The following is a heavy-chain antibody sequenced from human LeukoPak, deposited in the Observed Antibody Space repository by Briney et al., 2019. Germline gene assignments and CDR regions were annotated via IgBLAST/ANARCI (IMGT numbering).Heavy chain of an antibody. CDR1: GYTLTELS. Sequence: ASVKVSCKVSGYTLTELSMHWVRQAPGKGLEWMGGFDPEDGETIYAQKFQGRVTMTEDTSTDTAYMELSSLRFEDTAVYYCATGPAYSSGWYNLGDYWGQGTLVTVSS. V-gene: IGHV1-24*01. CDR3: ATGPAYSSGWYNLGDY. J-gene: IGHJ4*02. D-gene: IGHD6-19*01. CDR2: FDPEDGET.